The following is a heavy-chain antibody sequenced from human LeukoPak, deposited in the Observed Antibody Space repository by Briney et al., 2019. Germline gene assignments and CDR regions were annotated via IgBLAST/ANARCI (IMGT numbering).Heavy chain of an antibody. CDR3: GNLDTPMGY. J-gene: IGHJ4*02. Sequence: GGSLRLSCAASEFTVSSNYMNWVRQAPGKGLEWVSFIYSGGSTYYADSVRGRFTISRDSSKNTLYLQMNSLRAEDTAMYYCGNLDTPMGYWGQGTLVTVSS. D-gene: IGHD5-18*01. V-gene: IGHV3-66*01. CDR2: IYSGGST. CDR1: EFTVSSNY.